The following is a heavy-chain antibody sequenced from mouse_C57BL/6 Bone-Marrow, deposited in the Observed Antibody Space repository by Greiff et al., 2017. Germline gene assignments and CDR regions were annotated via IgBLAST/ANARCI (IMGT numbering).Heavy chain of an antibody. CDR3: ARAPSTTGFFDY. V-gene: IGHV5-4*03. CDR2: ISDGGSYT. D-gene: IGHD1-1*01. CDR1: GFTFSSYA. Sequence: EVMLVESGGGLVKPGGSLKLSCAASGFTFSSYAMSWVRPTPEKRLEWVATISDGGSYTYYPDNVKGRFTISRDNAKNNLYLQMSHLKSEDTAMYYCARAPSTTGFFDYGGKGTTLTVSS. J-gene: IGHJ2*01.